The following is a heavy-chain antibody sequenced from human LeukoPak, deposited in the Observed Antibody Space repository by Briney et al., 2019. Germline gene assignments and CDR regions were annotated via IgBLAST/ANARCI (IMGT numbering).Heavy chain of an antibody. CDR3: ARDHSSGVDY. J-gene: IGHJ4*02. CDR2: IYYSGST. V-gene: IGHV4-30-4*08. Sequence: SETLSLTCTVSGGSISSGDYYWSWIRQPPGKGLEWIGYIYYSGSTYYNPSLKSRVTISVDTSKNQFSLKLSSVTAADTAVYYCARDHSSGVDYWGQGTRLTVSS. D-gene: IGHD5-18*01. CDR1: GGSISSGDYY.